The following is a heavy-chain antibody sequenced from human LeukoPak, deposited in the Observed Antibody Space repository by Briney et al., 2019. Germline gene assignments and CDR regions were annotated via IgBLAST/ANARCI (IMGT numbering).Heavy chain of an antibody. V-gene: IGHV3-23*01. Sequence: QPGGSLRLSRTASGFTFSAYAMMWVRQAPGKGPEWVSAIRGGGTSEFYADSVKGRFRISRDNSKDTLFLQMNSLRAEDTAVYYCARDPNGDYIGAFDMWGPGTMVTVSS. CDR1: GFTFSAYA. CDR3: ARDPNGDYIGAFDM. J-gene: IGHJ3*02. D-gene: IGHD4-17*01. CDR2: IRGGGTSE.